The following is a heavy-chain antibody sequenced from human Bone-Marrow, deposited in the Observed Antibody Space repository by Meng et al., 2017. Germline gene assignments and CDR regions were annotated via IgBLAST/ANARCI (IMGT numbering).Heavy chain of an antibody. J-gene: IGHJ4*02. Sequence: GESLKISCAASGFTFSSYEMNWVRQAPGKGLEWVSYISSSGSTIYYADSMKGRFTISRDNAKNSLYLQMNGLRAEDTAVYYCARVTPASHYYGSGTYIGFDYWGQGTLVTVSS. CDR3: ARVTPASHYYGSGTYIGFDY. CDR1: GFTFSSYE. V-gene: IGHV3-48*03. D-gene: IGHD3-10*01. CDR2: ISSSGSTI.